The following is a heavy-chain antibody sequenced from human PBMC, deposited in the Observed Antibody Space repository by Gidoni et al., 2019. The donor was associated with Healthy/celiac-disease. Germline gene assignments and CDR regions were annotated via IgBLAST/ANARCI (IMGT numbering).Heavy chain of an antibody. V-gene: IGHV4-4*02. Sequence: QLQESGPGLVKPSGTLSLTCAVSGGSISSSNWIGEIYHSGSTNYNPSLKSRVTISVDKSKNQFSLKLSSVTAADTAVYYCACPSQTYGGNSGSFDIWGQGTMVTVSS. CDR3: ACPSQTYGGNSGSFDI. J-gene: IGHJ3*02. D-gene: IGHD2-21*02. CDR2: IYHSGST. CDR1: GGSISSSNW.